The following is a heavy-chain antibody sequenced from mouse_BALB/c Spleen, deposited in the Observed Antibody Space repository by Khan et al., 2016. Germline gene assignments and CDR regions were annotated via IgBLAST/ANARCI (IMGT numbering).Heavy chain of an antibody. CDR1: GYTFTSYW. Sequence: QMQLEESGAELARPGASVKLSCKASGYTFTSYWMQWVKQRPGQGLEWIGAIYPGDGDTRYTQKFKGKATLTADKSSSSAYMQLSSLASEDSAVYYWASGWDGYFDVWGAGTTVTISS. CDR2: IYPGDGDT. CDR3: ASGWDGYFDV. J-gene: IGHJ1*01. D-gene: IGHD2-3*01. V-gene: IGHV1-87*01.